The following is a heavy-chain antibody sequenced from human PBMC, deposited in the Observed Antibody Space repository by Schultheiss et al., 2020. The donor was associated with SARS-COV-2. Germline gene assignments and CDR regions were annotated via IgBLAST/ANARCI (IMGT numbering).Heavy chain of an antibody. D-gene: IGHD3-3*01. CDR3: ARAIILRVAFDI. CDR1: GFSFSDHY. J-gene: IGHJ3*02. Sequence: GSLRLSCGASGFSFSDHYMTWIRQPPGKGLEWIGSIYHSGSTYYNPSLKSRVTISVDTSKNQFSLKLSSVTAADTAVYYCARAIILRVAFDIWGQGTMVTVSS. V-gene: IGHV4-38-2*01. CDR2: IYHSGST.